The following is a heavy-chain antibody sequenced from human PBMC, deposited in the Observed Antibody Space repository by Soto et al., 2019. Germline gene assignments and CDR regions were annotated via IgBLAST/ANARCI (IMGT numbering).Heavy chain of an antibody. CDR3: VKDSFTNYSPDYYYAMDV. CDR2: ISYDGNKE. Sequence: PGGSLRLSCEASGFTFTKYGMHWVRQAPGKGLEWVAVISYDGNKEYFADSVKGRFTISRDNARNKLYLQMNSLRGDDTAVYYCVKDSFTNYSPDYYYAMDVWGQGTTVTVSS. CDR1: GFTFTKYG. V-gene: IGHV3-30*18. D-gene: IGHD4-4*01. J-gene: IGHJ6*02.